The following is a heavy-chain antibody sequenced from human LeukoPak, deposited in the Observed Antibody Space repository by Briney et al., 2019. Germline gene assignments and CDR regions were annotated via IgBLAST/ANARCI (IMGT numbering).Heavy chain of an antibody. Sequence: KSGGSLRLSCAASGFTFSSYSMNWVRQAPGKGLERVSSISSSSSYIYYADSVKGRFTISRDNAKNSLYLQMNSLRAEDTAVYYCASPRYYDSSQIDYWGQGTLVTVSS. CDR1: GFTFSSYS. CDR2: ISSSSSYI. D-gene: IGHD3-22*01. CDR3: ASPRYYDSSQIDY. V-gene: IGHV3-21*01. J-gene: IGHJ4*02.